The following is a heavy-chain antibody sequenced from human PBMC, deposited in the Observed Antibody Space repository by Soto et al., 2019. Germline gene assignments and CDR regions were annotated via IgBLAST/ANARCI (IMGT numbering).Heavy chain of an antibody. Sequence: SETLSLTCTVSGGSISSGNYYWSWIRQPPGKGLEWIGFISYSGSTYYSLSLKSRVTISVDTSKNQFSLNLSFVTAADTAVYYCARGPSGDKVDYWGQGIQVTVSS. CDR2: ISYSGST. D-gene: IGHD7-27*01. V-gene: IGHV4-30-4*01. CDR3: ARGPSGDKVDY. J-gene: IGHJ4*02. CDR1: GGSISSGNYY.